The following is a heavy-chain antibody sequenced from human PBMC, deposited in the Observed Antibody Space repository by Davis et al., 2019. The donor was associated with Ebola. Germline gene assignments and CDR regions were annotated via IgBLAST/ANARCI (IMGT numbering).Heavy chain of an antibody. CDR1: GGTFSSDG. V-gene: IGHV1-69*04. J-gene: IGHJ6*02. CDR2: IIPIVGIA. D-gene: IGHD6-6*01. Sequence: AASVQVSCQASGGTFSSDGISWVRQAPGQGLEWMGSIIPIVGIANYAPKFQGRVTITRDTSASTAYMELGSLRSEDTAVYYCARGSSKAYYYYGMDVWGQGTTVTVSS. CDR3: ARGSSKAYYYYGMDV.